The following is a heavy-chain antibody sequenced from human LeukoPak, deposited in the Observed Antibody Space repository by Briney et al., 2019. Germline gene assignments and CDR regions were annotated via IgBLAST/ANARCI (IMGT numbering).Heavy chain of an antibody. D-gene: IGHD3-9*01. J-gene: IGHJ4*02. Sequence: GASVKVSCKASGYTFTSYGISWVRQAPGQGLEWMGWISAYNGNTNYAQKLQGRVTMTTDTSTSTAYMELRSLRSDDTAVYYCARVPYDILTGYYISRGYFDYWGQGTLVTVSS. CDR2: ISAYNGNT. CDR3: ARVPYDILTGYYISRGYFDY. CDR1: GYTFTSYG. V-gene: IGHV1-18*01.